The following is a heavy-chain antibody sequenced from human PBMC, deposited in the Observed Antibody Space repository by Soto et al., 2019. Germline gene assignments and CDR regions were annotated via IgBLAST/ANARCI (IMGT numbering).Heavy chain of an antibody. CDR2: VTDNGGST. D-gene: IGHD1-7*01. CDR1: GFPFSSYG. V-gene: IGHV3-23*01. CDR3: ASRRGNSPYHFDF. J-gene: IGHJ4*02. Sequence: EVELLESGGGLVQLGGSLRVSCAASGFPFSSYGMAWVRQAPGKGLEWVSGVTDNGGSTYYADSVKGRFTISRDNSKNTLYLQMHSLRAEDTATYFCASRRGNSPYHFDFWGQGTLVTVSS.